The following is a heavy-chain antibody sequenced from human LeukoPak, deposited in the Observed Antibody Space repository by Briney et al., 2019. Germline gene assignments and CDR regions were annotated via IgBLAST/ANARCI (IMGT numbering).Heavy chain of an antibody. CDR2: TRNKARSYTT. J-gene: IGHJ4*02. CDR1: GFPFSDHY. Sequence: GGSLRLSCAASGFPFSDHYIDWVRQAPGKGLEWVGRTRNKARSYTTDYAASVKGRFTIPRDDSKKSVYLQMNSLKTEDTAVYYCARTYYDILTSIRDFDYWGQGTLVTVSS. CDR3: ARTYYDILTSIRDFDY. V-gene: IGHV3-72*01. D-gene: IGHD3-9*01.